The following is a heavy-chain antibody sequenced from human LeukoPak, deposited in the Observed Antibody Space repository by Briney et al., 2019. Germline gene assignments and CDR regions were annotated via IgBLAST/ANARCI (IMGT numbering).Heavy chain of an antibody. CDR2: IYPGDYDT. D-gene: IGHD6-19*01. CDR3: ARPVGTVAAQYDAFDI. V-gene: IGHV5-51*01. J-gene: IGHJ3*02. Sequence: GESLKISCKGSGYSFTSYWIGWVRQMPGKGLEWMGTIYPGDYDTRYSPSFQGQVTISADKSISTVYLQWSSLKASDTAMYYCARPVGTVAAQYDAFDIWGQGTMVTVSS. CDR1: GYSFTSYW.